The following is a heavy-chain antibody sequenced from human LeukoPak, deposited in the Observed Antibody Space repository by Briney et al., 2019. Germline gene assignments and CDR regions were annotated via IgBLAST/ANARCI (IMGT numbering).Heavy chain of an antibody. CDR1: GGSFSGYY. D-gene: IGHD3-10*01. J-gene: IGHJ6*02. CDR3: ARFYGSGSFRGRSYYGMDV. CDR2: INHSGST. Sequence: SETLSLTCAVYGGSFSGYYWSWIRQPPGKGLEWIGEINHSGSTNYNPSLKSRVTISVDTSKNQFSLKLSSVTAADAAVYYCARFYGSGSFRGRSYYGMDVWGQGTTVTVSS. V-gene: IGHV4-34*01.